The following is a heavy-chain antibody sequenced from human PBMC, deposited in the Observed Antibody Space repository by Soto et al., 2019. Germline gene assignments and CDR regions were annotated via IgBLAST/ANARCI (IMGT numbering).Heavy chain of an antibody. CDR3: ARVMAAMQNWLDP. CDR1: GGSISNVGYF. CDR2: IYHTGTT. Sequence: QVQLQESGPGLVKPSQTLSLTCTVSGGSISNVGYFWSWIRQPPGKGLEWIGFIYHTGTTYYNSSLRSRVSISIDPSKSQFSLKLNSVTAADTAVYYCARVMAAMQNWLDPWGQGTLV. D-gene: IGHD2-2*01. J-gene: IGHJ5*02. V-gene: IGHV4-30-4*01.